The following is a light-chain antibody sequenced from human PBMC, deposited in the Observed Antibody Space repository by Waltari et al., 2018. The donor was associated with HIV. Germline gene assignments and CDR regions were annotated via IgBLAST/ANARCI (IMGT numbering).Light chain of an antibody. J-gene: IGLJ2*01. Sequence: SVLMRPPSLSGAPGTTVTISRSGSIPNIGAGSQVHRYQQLPRTAPKLLIYGNKYRPSGVPDRFSGSKSGTSASLAITGLQAEDESDYYCQSYDSSLSGSVVFGGGTKVTVL. CDR3: QSYDSSLSGSVV. CDR1: IPNIGAGSQ. V-gene: IGLV1-40*01. CDR2: GNK.